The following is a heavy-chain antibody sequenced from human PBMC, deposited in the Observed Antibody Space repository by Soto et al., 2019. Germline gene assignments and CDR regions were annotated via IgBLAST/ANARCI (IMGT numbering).Heavy chain of an antibody. CDR1: GYTFTSYD. V-gene: IGHV1-8*01. J-gene: IGHJ4*02. Sequence: ASVKVSCKASGYTFTSYDINWVRQATGQGLEWMGWMNPNSGNTGYAQKFQGRVTMTRNTSISTAYMELSSLGAEDTAVYYCAKDSNKYSSSLRGRYFDYWGQGIGVTVSS. CDR2: MNPNSGNT. CDR3: AKDSNKYSSSLRGRYFDY. D-gene: IGHD4-4*01.